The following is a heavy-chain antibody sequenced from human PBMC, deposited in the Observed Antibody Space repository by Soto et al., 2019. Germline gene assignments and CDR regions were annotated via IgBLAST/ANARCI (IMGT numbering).Heavy chain of an antibody. CDR1: GGSISSGGYY. CDR2: IYNSGRT. J-gene: IGHJ5*02. Sequence: QVQLQESGPGLVKASQTLSLTCTVSGGSISSGGYYWSWIRQNPGKGLEWIGYIYNSGRTYYNPSLKRQVTIAADTSKIQFSLKLSSVTAADTAVYYCARDPAPWGQGNLVTVSS. CDR3: ARDPAP. V-gene: IGHV4-31*01.